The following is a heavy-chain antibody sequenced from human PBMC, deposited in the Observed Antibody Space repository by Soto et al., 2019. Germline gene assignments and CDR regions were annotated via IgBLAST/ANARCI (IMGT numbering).Heavy chain of an antibody. J-gene: IGHJ6*02. V-gene: IGHV4-59*01. CDR1: CGSIITDD. Sequence: SATLSLTCTVSCGSIITDDWSLIRQLPGKGLEWIGYIYYSGSTNYNPSLKSRVTISVDTSKDQFSLKLSSVTAADTAVYYCARGVGIAGEYYYGMDVWGQGTTVTVS. CDR2: IYYSGST. CDR3: ARGVGIAGEYYYGMDV. D-gene: IGHD6-13*01.